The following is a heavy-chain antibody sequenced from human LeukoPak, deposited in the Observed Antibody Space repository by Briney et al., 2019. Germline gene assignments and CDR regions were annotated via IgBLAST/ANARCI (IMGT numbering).Heavy chain of an antibody. CDR2: INHSGNT. CDR3: ARQWDY. V-gene: IGHV4-34*01. Sequence: SETLSLTCAVYGGSFRGYYWTWIRQPPGKGLEWIGEINHSGNTNYNPSLKSRVTISIDTSKNQFSLKLSSVTAADTAVYYCARQWDYWGQGTLVTVSS. CDR1: GGSFRGYY. D-gene: IGHD6-19*01. J-gene: IGHJ4*02.